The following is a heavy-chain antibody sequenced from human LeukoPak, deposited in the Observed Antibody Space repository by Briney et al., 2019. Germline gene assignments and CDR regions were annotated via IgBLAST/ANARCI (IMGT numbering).Heavy chain of an antibody. J-gene: IGHJ4*02. CDR2: IYSGGST. CDR1: GFTVSSNY. D-gene: IGHD3-22*01. Sequence: GGSLRLSCAASGFTVSSNYMSWVRQAPGKELEWVSVIYSGGSTYYADSVKGRFTISRDNSKNTLYLQMNSLRAEDTAVYYCARYYYDSSGYYYEYFDYWGQGTLVTVSS. CDR3: ARYYYDSSGYYYEYFDY. V-gene: IGHV3-53*01.